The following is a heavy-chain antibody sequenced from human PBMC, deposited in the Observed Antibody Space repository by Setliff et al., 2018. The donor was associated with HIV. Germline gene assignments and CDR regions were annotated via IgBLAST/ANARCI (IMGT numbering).Heavy chain of an antibody. CDR3: ARSYCSGGSCYRFDAFDI. D-gene: IGHD2-15*01. CDR2: IIPILGIA. CDR1: GGTFSSYA. Sequence: SVKVSCKASGGTFSSYAIGWVRQAPGQGLEWMGGIIPILGIANYAQKFQGRVTITADKSTSTAYMELSSLRSEDTAVYYCARSYCSGGSCYRFDAFDIWGQGTMVTVSS. J-gene: IGHJ3*02. V-gene: IGHV1-69*10.